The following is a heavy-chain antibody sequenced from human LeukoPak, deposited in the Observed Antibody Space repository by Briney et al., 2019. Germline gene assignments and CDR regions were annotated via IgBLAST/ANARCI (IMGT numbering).Heavy chain of an antibody. CDR1: GYTFTDYY. CDR3: ATSDYDILTAPFDI. J-gene: IGHJ3*02. CDR2: VDPEDGET. Sequence: GASVKVSCKASGYTFTDYYMHWVQQAPGKGLEWMGRVDPEDGETIYAEKFQGRVTITADTSTDTAYMELSSLRSEDTAVYYCATSDYDILTAPFDIWGQGTMVTVSS. V-gene: IGHV1-69-2*01. D-gene: IGHD3-9*01.